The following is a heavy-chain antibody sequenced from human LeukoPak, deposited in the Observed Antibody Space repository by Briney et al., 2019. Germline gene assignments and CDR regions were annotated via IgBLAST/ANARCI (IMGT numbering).Heavy chain of an antibody. CDR3: ARGYDILTG. V-gene: IGHV4-34*01. CDR2: INHSGST. Sequence: SETLSLTCAVYGGSFSGYYWSWIRQPPGKGLELIGEINHSGSTNYNPSLKSRVTISVDTSKNQFSLKLSSVTAADTAVYYCARGYDILTGWGQGTLVTVSS. CDR1: GGSFSGYY. D-gene: IGHD3-9*01. J-gene: IGHJ4*02.